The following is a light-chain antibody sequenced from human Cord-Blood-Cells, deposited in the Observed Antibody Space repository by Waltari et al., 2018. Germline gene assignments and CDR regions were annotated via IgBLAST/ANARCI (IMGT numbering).Light chain of an antibody. CDR2: GNS. J-gene: IGLJ1*01. CDR1: SPNIGAGYD. V-gene: IGLV1-40*01. CDR3: QSYDSSRRDYV. Sequence: QSVLTQPPSVSGAPGQRVTISCTGSSPNIGAGYDVHWYQQLPGTAPKLLIYGNSNRPSGVPDRFSGSKSGTSASLAITGLQAEDEADYYCQSYDSSRRDYVFGTGTKVTVL.